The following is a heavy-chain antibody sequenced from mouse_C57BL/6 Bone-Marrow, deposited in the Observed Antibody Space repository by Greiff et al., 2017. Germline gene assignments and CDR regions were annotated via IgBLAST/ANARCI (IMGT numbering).Heavy chain of an antibody. J-gene: IGHJ2*01. CDR2: ISRGGSYT. CDR1: GFTFSSYG. CDR3: ERLQAY. V-gene: IGHV5-6*01. Sequence: EVQVVESGGDLVKPGGSLKLSCAASGFTFSSYGLSWVRQTPDKRLEWVATISRGGSYTSYPDGVKGRWTISRENAKNTRYLQMSSLKSEDTAMYDCERLQAYWGQGTTLTVSS.